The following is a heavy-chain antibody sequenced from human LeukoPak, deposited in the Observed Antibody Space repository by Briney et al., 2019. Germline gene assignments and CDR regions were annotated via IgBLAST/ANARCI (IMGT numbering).Heavy chain of an antibody. D-gene: IGHD1-26*01. V-gene: IGHV3-48*03. CDR1: EFIVSINY. Sequence: GGSLRLSCAASEFIVSINYMNWVRQAPGKGLEWISYISSSDSTIYYADSVKGRFTISRDNAKNSLYLQMNSLRAEDTAVYYCARGGSGSYYYYHYYMDVWGRGTTVTVSS. J-gene: IGHJ6*03. CDR3: ARGGSGSYYYYHYYMDV. CDR2: ISSSDSTI.